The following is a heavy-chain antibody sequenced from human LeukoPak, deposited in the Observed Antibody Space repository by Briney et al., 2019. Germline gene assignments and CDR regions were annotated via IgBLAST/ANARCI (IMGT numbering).Heavy chain of an antibody. J-gene: IGHJ2*01. V-gene: IGHV3-21*01. CDR2: ISRNGDYI. CDR1: GFGFGSYG. Sequence: GRSLRLSCAASGFGFGSYGMNWVRQAPGKGLEWVSSISRNGDYIDYAASLKDRFIISRDNANKSLSLEMNSLRVEDTALYICARDVGGDSTGFWYFDLWGRGTLVTVSS. CDR3: ARDVGGDSTGFWYFDL. D-gene: IGHD3-22*01.